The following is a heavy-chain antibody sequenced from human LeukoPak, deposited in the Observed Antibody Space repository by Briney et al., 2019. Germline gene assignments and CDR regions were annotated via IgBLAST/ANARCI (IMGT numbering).Heavy chain of an antibody. CDR1: GYTFTSYG. CDR2: INPNSGGT. D-gene: IGHD6-19*01. J-gene: IGHJ5*02. Sequence: ASVKVSCKASGYTFTSYGISWVRQAPGQGLEWMGWINPNSGGTNYAQKFQGRVTMTRDTSISTAYMELSRLRSDDTAVYYCARDAQGSGWYGWFDPWGQGTLVTVSS. CDR3: ARDAQGSGWYGWFDP. V-gene: IGHV1-2*02.